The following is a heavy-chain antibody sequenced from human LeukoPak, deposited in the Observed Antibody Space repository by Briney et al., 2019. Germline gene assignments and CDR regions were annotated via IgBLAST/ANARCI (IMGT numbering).Heavy chain of an antibody. J-gene: IGHJ3*02. CDR2: ISSSSSYI. Sequence: PGGSLRLSCAASGFTFSSYSMNWVRQPPGKGLEWVSSISSSSSYIYYAGSVKGRFTISRDNAKNSLYLQMNSLRAEDTAVYYCARDSDYDSSGYGAFDIWGQGTMVTVSS. CDR1: GFTFSSYS. V-gene: IGHV3-21*01. D-gene: IGHD3-22*01. CDR3: ARDSDYDSSGYGAFDI.